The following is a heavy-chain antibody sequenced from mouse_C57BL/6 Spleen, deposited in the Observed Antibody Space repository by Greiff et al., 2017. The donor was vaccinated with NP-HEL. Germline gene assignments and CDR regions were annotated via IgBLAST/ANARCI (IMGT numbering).Heavy chain of an antibody. D-gene: IGHD4-1*01. CDR3: LTGTSWFAY. V-gene: IGHV1-69*01. Sequence: VQLQQSGAELVMPGASVKLSCKASGYTFTSYWMHWVKQRPGQGLEWIGEIDPSDSYTNYNQKFKGKSTLTVDKSSSTAYMQLSSLTSEDSAVYYCLTGTSWFAYWGQGTLVTVSA. CDR1: GYTFTSYW. CDR2: IDPSDSYT. J-gene: IGHJ3*01.